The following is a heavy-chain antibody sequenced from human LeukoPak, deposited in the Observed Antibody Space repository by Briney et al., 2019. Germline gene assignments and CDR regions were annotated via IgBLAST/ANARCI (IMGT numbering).Heavy chain of an antibody. D-gene: IGHD5-12*01. CDR3: SLDLVATPYYYGMDV. V-gene: IGHV1-69*13. CDR1: GGTFSSYA. J-gene: IGHJ6*02. Sequence: SVTVSCTASGGTFSSYAISWVRQAPGQGLEWMGGIIPIFGTANYAQKFQGRVTITADESTSTAYMELSSLRSEDTAVYYCSLDLVATPYYYGMDVWGQGTTVTVSS. CDR2: IIPIFGTA.